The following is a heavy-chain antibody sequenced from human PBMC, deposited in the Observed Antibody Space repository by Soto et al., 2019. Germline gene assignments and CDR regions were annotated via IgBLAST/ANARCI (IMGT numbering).Heavy chain of an antibody. Sequence: PGGSLRLSCAASGFTFSSYAMSWVRQAPGKGLEWVSAISGSNKYYADSVKGRFTISRDNSKNTLYLQMNSLRAEDTAVYYCARDRLIAVAENWFDPWGQGTLVTVSS. V-gene: IGHV3-23*01. J-gene: IGHJ5*02. CDR1: GFTFSSYA. CDR2: ISGSNK. CDR3: ARDRLIAVAENWFDP. D-gene: IGHD6-19*01.